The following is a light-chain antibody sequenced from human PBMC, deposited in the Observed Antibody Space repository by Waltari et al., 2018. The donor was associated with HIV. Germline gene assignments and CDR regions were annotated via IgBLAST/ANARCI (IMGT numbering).Light chain of an antibody. CDR2: TAS. J-gene: IGKJ4*01. V-gene: IGKV1-39*01. CDR1: QSIRSY. Sequence: DIQMTQSPSSLSASVGDRVTITCRSGQSIRSYLNWYQQRPVKAPKLLIYTASDLQSGVPSRFSGSGSGTDFTLTISSLQPEDFATYYCQQTYSTPLTFGGGTKVEIK. CDR3: QQTYSTPLT.